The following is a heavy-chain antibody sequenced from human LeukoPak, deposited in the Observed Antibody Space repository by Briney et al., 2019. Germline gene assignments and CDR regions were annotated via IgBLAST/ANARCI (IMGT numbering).Heavy chain of an antibody. Sequence: GASVKVSCKASGYTFTGYYIHWVRQAPGQGREWMGWINPNSGGTKYAQKFQGRVTMTRDTSISQAYMGLSRLRSDDTAVYYCAKGRVVAGTKSLTYNWLDPWGQGTLVTVSS. CDR2: INPNSGGT. CDR1: GYTFTGYY. D-gene: IGHD6-19*01. CDR3: AKGRVVAGTKSLTYNWLDP. V-gene: IGHV1-2*02. J-gene: IGHJ5*02.